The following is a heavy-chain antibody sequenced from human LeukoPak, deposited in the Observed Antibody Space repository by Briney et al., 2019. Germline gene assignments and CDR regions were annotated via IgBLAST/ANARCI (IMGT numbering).Heavy chain of an antibody. CDR1: GFTFSSYA. J-gene: IGHJ4*02. CDR3: ARDLNWGGGVDY. D-gene: IGHD7-27*01. V-gene: IGHV3-30-3*01. CDR2: ISYDGSNK. Sequence: GGSLRLSCAASGFTFSSYAMHWVRQAPGKGLEWVAVISYDGSNKYYADSVKGRFTISRDNAKNSLYLQMNSLRDEDTAVYYCARDLNWGGGVDYWGQGTLVTVSS.